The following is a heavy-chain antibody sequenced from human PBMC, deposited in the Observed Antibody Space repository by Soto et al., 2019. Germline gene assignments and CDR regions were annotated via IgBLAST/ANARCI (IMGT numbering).Heavy chain of an antibody. D-gene: IGHD2-2*01. CDR1: GGSISSGGYY. J-gene: IGHJ6*02. CDR2: IYYSGST. Sequence: QVQLQESGPGLVKPSQTLSLTCTVSGGSISSGGYYWSWIRQHPGKGLEWIGYIYYSGSTYYNPSLKRRVTISVDTSKNQFSLKLSSVTAADTAVYYCATRNSLQLNYGMDVWGQGTTVTVSS. CDR3: ATRNSLQLNYGMDV. V-gene: IGHV4-31*03.